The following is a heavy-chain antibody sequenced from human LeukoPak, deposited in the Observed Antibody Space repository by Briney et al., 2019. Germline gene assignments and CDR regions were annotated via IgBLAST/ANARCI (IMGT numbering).Heavy chain of an antibody. CDR2: ISSSSTYI. Sequence: GGSLRLSCAASGFTFSTYSMNWVRQAPGKGLEWVSSISSSSTYIYYADSVKGRSTISRDNAKNSLYLQMNSLRAEDTAVYYCARGGSYYDFDYWGQGTLVTVSS. J-gene: IGHJ4*02. CDR3: ARGGSYYDFDY. V-gene: IGHV3-21*01. D-gene: IGHD1-26*01. CDR1: GFTFSTYS.